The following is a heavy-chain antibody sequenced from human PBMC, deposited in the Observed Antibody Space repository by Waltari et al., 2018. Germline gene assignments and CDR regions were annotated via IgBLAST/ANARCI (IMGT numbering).Heavy chain of an antibody. V-gene: IGHV3-30*18. CDR2: ISNDGNNK. CDR3: VKYSGFDYFFDY. CDR1: GFIFSNCN. Sequence: QMQLVESGGGVVQPGRSLRPSCAASGFIFSNCNRHWGRQAPGQGLEWVAGISNDGNNKDYADSVKTRFTVSRENSKNTLYLQINSLRDDDTAVYYCVKYSGFDYFFDYWGQGTLVTVSS. D-gene: IGHD5-12*01. J-gene: IGHJ4*02.